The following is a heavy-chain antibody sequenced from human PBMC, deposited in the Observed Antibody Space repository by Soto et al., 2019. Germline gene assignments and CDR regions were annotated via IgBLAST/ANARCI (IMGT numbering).Heavy chain of an antibody. V-gene: IGHV3-23*01. D-gene: IGHD3-3*01. CDR3: AKPGSLAPFGVVIIHFDY. J-gene: IGHJ4*02. CDR2: ISGSGGST. Sequence: GGSLRLSCAASGFTFSSYAMSWVRQAPGKGLEWVSAISGSGGSTYYADSVKGRFTISRDNSKNTLYLQMNSLRAEDTAVYYCAKPGSLAPFGVVIIHFDYWGQGTLVTVSS. CDR1: GFTFSSYA.